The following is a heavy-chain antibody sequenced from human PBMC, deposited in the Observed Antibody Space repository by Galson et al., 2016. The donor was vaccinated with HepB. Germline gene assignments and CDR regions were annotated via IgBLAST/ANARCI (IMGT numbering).Heavy chain of an antibody. CDR2: ISDSGST. D-gene: IGHD1-26*01. J-gene: IGHJ4*02. V-gene: IGHV4-31*03. CDR1: GGSIRSGGYY. Sequence: TLSLTCTVSGGSIRSGGYYWSWIRQHPGKGLEWIGYISDSGSTYYNPSLKSRFTISQDTSKNQFSLNLNSVTAADTAVYYCAREEVGATYPDYWGRGTLVTVSS. CDR3: AREEVGATYPDY.